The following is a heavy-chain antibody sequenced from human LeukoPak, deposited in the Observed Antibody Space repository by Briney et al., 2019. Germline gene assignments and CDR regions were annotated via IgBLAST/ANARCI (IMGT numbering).Heavy chain of an antibody. CDR3: ARDLRGSSGWLD. J-gene: IGHJ4*02. CDR1: GFTLNPYA. CDR2: MSYDGNTY. Sequence: GGSLRLSRAASGFTLNPYAMHWVRQAPGKGLEWLGIMSYDGNTYYYADSVKGRFSISRDNSKNTLYLQMSSLRGEDTAVYYCARDLRGSSGWLDWGQGTLVTVSS. V-gene: IGHV3-30-3*01. D-gene: IGHD6-19*01.